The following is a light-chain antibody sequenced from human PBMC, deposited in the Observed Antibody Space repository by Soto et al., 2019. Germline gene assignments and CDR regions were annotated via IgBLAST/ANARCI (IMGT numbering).Light chain of an antibody. CDR2: DAS. J-gene: IGKJ4*01. Sequence: IQLTQSPSSLSASVGDRVTVTCRASQDIMNYLAWYQQKPGKAPKLLICDASTLYSGVPSRFSGSGSGTDINLTISGLQPEDVTAYYCQQLRSYPSTFGGGTKVEI. V-gene: IGKV1-9*01. CDR3: QQLRSYPST. CDR1: QDIMNY.